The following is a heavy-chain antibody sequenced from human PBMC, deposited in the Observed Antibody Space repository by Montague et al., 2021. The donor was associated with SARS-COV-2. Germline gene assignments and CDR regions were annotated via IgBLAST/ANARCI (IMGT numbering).Heavy chain of an antibody. D-gene: IGHD6-25*01. V-gene: IGHV2-5*02. J-gene: IGHJ6*02. Sequence: PALVKPTQTLTLTCTFSGFSLSTSGVGVGWIRQPPGKALEWLALIYWDDDKRYSPSLKSRLTITKDTSKNRVVLTMTNMDPVDTATYYCAHSIAAIEAESSYYYYYYGMDVWGQGTTVTVSS. CDR2: IYWDDDK. CDR3: AHSIAAIEAESSYYYYYYGMDV. CDR1: GFSLSTSGVG.